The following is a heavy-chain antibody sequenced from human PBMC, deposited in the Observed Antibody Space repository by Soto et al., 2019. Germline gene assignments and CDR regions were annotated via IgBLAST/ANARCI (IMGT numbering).Heavy chain of an antibody. J-gene: IGHJ4*02. CDR1: GGSISSYY. V-gene: IGHV4-59*06. CDR2: IYYSGST. D-gene: IGHD2-15*01. CDR3: ARELVAAPEYYFDY. Sequence: SETLSLTCTVSGGSISSYYWSWIRQHPGKGLEWIGYIYYSGSTYYNPSLKSRVTISVDTSKNQFSLKLSSVTAADTAVYYCARELVAAPEYYFDYWGQGTLVTVSS.